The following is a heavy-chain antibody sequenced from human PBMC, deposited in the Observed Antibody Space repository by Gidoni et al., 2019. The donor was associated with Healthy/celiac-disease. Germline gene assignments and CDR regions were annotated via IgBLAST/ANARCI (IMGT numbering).Heavy chain of an antibody. CDR1: GFTFSSYA. J-gene: IGHJ2*01. V-gene: IGHV3-23*01. CDR2: ISGSGGST. Sequence: EVQLLESGGGLVQPGGSLRLSCAASGFTFSSYAMSWVRQAPGKGLEWVSAISGSGGSTYYADSVKGRFTISRDNSKNTLYLQMNSLRAEDTAVYYCAKDRWAAGMGVWYFDLWGRGTLVTVSS. D-gene: IGHD6-13*01. CDR3: AKDRWAAGMGVWYFDL.